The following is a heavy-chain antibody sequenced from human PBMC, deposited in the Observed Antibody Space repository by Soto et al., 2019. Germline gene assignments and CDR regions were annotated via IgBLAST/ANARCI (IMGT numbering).Heavy chain of an antibody. CDR1: GFTFSNFW. V-gene: IGHV3-7*01. CDR3: ARQKRADY. CDR2: IKPDGGEK. Sequence: GGSLRLSCAASGFTFSNFWMNWVRQAPGKGLEWVANIKPDGGEKYYVDSVEGRFTISRDNAKNSLYLQMNNLRAEDTAAYYCARQKRADYWGQGTLVTVSS. J-gene: IGHJ4*02.